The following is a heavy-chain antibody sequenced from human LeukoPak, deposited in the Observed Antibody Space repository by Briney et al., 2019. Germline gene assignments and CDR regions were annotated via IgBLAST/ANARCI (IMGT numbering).Heavy chain of an antibody. CDR1: GYTFIYYY. CDR3: ARDGGSYYWFDP. D-gene: IGHD3-10*01. Sequence: ASVKVSCKASGYTFIYYYMHWVRQAPGQRLEWREIINANDGGKTYARKFQGRLTFTRDTSTSTVFLELSSLRSEDTAVYYCARDGGSYYWFDPWGQGTLVTVSS. J-gene: IGHJ5*02. V-gene: IGHV1-46*01. CDR2: INANDGGK.